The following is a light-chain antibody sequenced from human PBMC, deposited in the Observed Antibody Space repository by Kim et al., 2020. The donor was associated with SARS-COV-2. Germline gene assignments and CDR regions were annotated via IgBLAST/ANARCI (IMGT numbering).Light chain of an antibody. V-gene: IGLV3-19*01. Sequence: GQTVSITNQGDILRTNSATWYQHKPGQAPVIVIYGKNNRPSGIPDRFSGSSSGNTASLTIIGAQAEDEAAYYCNSRDSTGNHVVFGGGTQLTVL. CDR2: GKN. CDR3: NSRDSTGNHVV. J-gene: IGLJ3*02. CDR1: ILRTNS.